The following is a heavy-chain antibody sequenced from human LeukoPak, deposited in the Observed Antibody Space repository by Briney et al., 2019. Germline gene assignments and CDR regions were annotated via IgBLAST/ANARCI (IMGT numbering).Heavy chain of an antibody. CDR2: INPNSGGT. CDR3: ARAGTYYDFWSGYSYFDY. D-gene: IGHD3-3*01. J-gene: IGHJ4*02. Sequence: ASVKVSCKASGYTFTGYYMHWVRQAPGQGLEWMGWINPNSGGTNYAQKFQGRVTITADESTSTAYMELSSLRSEDTAVYYCARAGTYYDFWSGYSYFDYWGQGTLVTVSS. CDR1: GYTFTGYY. V-gene: IGHV1-2*02.